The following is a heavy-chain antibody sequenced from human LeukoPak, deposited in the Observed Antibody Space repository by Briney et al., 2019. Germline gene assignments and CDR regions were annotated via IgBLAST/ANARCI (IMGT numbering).Heavy chain of an antibody. J-gene: IGHJ2*01. CDR2: ISGSGGST. D-gene: IGHD6-19*01. V-gene: IGHV3-23*01. Sequence: GGSLRLSCAASGFTFSSYAMSWVRQAPGKGLEWVSAISGSGGSTYYADSVKGRFTISRDNSKNTLYLQMNSLRAEDAAVYYCAKVRKGSGWYGVGYFDLWGRGILVTVSS. CDR3: AKVRKGSGWYGVGYFDL. CDR1: GFTFSSYA.